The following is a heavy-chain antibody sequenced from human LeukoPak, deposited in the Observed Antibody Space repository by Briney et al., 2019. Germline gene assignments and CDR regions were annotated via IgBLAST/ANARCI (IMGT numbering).Heavy chain of an antibody. J-gene: IGHJ3*02. V-gene: IGHV3-7*01. CDR3: AREGYSNWGAFDI. CDR1: GFTFSRYW. CDR2: IKQDGSEK. D-gene: IGHD4-4*01. Sequence: QPGGSLRLSCAASGFTFSRYWMIWVRQAPGKGLEWVANIKQDGSEKYYVDSVKGRFTISRDNAKNSLYLQMNSLRAEDTAVYYCAREGYSNWGAFDIWGQGTMVTVSS.